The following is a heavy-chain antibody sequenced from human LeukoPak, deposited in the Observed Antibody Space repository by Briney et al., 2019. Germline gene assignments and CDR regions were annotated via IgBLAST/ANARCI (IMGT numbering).Heavy chain of an antibody. CDR2: ISWDGGTI. CDR1: GFTFDDYT. Sequence: GGSLRLSCAASGFTFDDYTMHWVRQGPGKGLEWVSLISWDGGTIYYADSVKGRFSISRDNSKKSLYLQMNSLRTKDTAVFYCAKGSKALIITRDHYMDVWGKGTTVTISS. CDR3: AKGSKALIITRDHYMDV. D-gene: IGHD3-3*01. V-gene: IGHV3-43*01. J-gene: IGHJ6*03.